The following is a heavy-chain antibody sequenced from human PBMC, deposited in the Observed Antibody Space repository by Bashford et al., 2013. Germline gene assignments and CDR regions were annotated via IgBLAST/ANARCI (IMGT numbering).Heavy chain of an antibody. V-gene: IGHV3-33*01. J-gene: IGHJ4*02. D-gene: IGHD3/OR15-3a*01. Sequence: VRQAPDKGLEWVANIWDDGSRTHYADSVKGRFTISRDDSKSTLFLQMNSLRPEDTAVYFCARDGLHPRAITDLCETWGQGTLVTVSS. CDR3: ARDGLHPRAITDLCET. CDR2: IWDDGSRT.